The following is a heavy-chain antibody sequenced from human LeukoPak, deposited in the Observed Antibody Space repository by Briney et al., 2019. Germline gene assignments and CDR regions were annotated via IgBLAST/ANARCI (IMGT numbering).Heavy chain of an antibody. V-gene: IGHV4-38-2*02. CDR1: GYSISCGYY. CDR2: IYHSGST. J-gene: IGHJ4*02. Sequence: SETLSLTCTVSGYSISCGYYWGWIRQPPGKGLEWIGSIYHSGSTYYNPSLKSRVTMSVDTSKNQFSLRLSSVNAADTAVYYCARDILATSIAAPYYWGQGTLVTVSS. CDR3: ARDILATSIAAPYY. D-gene: IGHD6-13*01.